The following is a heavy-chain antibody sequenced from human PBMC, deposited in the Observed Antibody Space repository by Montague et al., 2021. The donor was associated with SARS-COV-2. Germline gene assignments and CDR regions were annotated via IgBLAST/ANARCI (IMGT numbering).Heavy chain of an antibody. CDR3: ARSGGTYCSSNSCYVRPWDD. D-gene: IGHD2-2*01. CDR2: IFWDDDK. CDR1: GFSLSSSGEG. J-gene: IGHJ6*02. Sequence: PALVKPTQTLTLTCAFSGFSLSSSGEGVGWLRQPPGKALEWLAVIFWDDDKRYSPSLRSRLTVTKDTAKNQVVLTMTTMDPVDTATYFCARSGGTYCSSNSCYVRPWDDWGQGTKVTVSS. V-gene: IGHV2-5*02.